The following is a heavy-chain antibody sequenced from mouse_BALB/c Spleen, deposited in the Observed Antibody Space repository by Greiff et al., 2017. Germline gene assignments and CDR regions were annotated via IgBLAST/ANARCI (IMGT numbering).Heavy chain of an antibody. J-gene: IGHJ4*01. D-gene: IGHD2-10*01. CDR2: ISCDNGAT. CDR3: ARATYYGNGGADAMDY. CDR1: GYSFTGYY. Sequence: LVKPGASVKISCKASGYSFTGYYMHWVKQSHGKSLEWIGSISCDNGATSYNQKFKGKATFTVDTSSSTAYMQFNSLTSEDSAVYYCARATYYGNGGADAMDYWGQGTSVTVSA. V-gene: IGHV1S34*01.